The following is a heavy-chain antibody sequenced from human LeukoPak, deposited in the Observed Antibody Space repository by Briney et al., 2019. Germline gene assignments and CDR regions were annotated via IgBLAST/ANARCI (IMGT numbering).Heavy chain of an antibody. Sequence: GGSLRLSCAASGFTFSNWAMYWVRQAPGKGLEWVAFIRHDGSIKNYADSVKGRSTISRDNSKNTLYLQMNSLRAEDTAVYYCAKDSLADIDYWGQGTLVTVSS. D-gene: IGHD3-16*01. CDR3: AKDSLADIDY. CDR2: IRHDGSIK. V-gene: IGHV3-30*02. J-gene: IGHJ4*02. CDR1: GFTFSNWA.